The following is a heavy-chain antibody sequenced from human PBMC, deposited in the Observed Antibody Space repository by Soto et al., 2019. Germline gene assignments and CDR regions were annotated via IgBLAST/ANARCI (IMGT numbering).Heavy chain of an antibody. V-gene: IGHV1-18*01. CDR2: ISAYNGDT. CDR3: ATSRGNYPPSRDYYGLDV. Sequence: ASVNVFFKASCYTFTSYCFSWVRQAPVQWREWMGWISAYNGDTNYPQKFQARVTMTTDTSTITAYFDLRSLRSDDTAVYYCATSRGNYPPSRDYYGLDVWGQGTTVTVSS. D-gene: IGHD1-26*01. J-gene: IGHJ6*02. CDR1: CYTFTSYC.